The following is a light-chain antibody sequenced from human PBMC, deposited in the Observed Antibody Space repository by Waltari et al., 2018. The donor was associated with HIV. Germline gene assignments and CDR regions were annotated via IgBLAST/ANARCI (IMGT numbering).Light chain of an antibody. V-gene: IGLV1-40*01. CDR1: SSNIGAHYD. CDR2: GNN. J-gene: IGLJ3*02. CDR3: QSYDSSLSGSGV. Sequence: QSVLTQPPSVSGAPGQRVTISCTGSSSNIGAHYDVHWYQQLPGTAPKLLIYGNNNRPSGVPDRFSGSKSGTSASLAITGLKAEDEADYYCQSYDSSLSGSGVFGGGTKLTVL.